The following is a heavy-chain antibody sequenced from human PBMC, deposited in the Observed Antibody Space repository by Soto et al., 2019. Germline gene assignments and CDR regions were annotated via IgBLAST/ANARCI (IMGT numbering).Heavy chain of an antibody. CDR1: GYSFTSYW. Sequence: GESLKIPCRASGYSFTSYWIGWVRQMPGKGLEWMGIIYPGDSDTRYSPSFEGQVTISVDKSISTAYLQWSSLKASDTATYYCARGSGYHNHWGQGTLVTVSS. J-gene: IGHJ5*02. CDR3: ARGSGYHNH. CDR2: IYPGDSDT. V-gene: IGHV5-51*01. D-gene: IGHD5-12*01.